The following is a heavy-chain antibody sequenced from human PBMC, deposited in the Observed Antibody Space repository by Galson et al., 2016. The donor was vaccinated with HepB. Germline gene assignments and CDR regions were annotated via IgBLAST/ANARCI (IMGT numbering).Heavy chain of an antibody. CDR2: TFYRGRT. CDR1: GGSVSSTTYY. D-gene: IGHD3-10*01. V-gene: IGHV4-39*01. CDR3: ARQRRFGTWDEIDY. J-gene: IGHJ4*02. Sequence: SETLSLTCTVPGGSVSSTTYYWGWIRQPPGKGLEWIGNTFYRGRTYYNPSLRSRLTISVDPSKNQFSLRLRSVTAADTAVYYCARQRRFGTWDEIDYWGQGTLVTVSS.